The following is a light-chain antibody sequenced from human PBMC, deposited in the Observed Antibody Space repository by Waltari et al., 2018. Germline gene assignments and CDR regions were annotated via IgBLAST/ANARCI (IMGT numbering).Light chain of an antibody. V-gene: IGLV2-23*02. CDR2: EVT. CDR3: CSYAGRSSMI. CDR1: TSDIGKYNL. J-gene: IGLJ2*01. Sequence: QSALTQPASVSGSPGQSITISCTGGTSDIGKYNLVSWYMQNPGKAPKVSIDEVTKRPSGISARCAGSKSGNPASLTISGLQVEDEADYYCCSYAGRSSMIFGGGTKVTVV.